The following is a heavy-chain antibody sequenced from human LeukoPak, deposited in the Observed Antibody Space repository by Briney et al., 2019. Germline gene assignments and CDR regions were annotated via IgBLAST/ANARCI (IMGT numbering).Heavy chain of an antibody. Sequence: GGSLRLSCVASGFTFSTYEMNWVRQAPGKGLEWASYISSSVSTIYYADSVKGRFTISRDNAKNSLYLQMNSLRAEDTAVYYCARKAYYMDVWGKGTTVTVSS. CDR2: ISSSVSTI. CDR1: GFTFSTYE. CDR3: ARKAYYMDV. V-gene: IGHV3-48*03. J-gene: IGHJ6*03.